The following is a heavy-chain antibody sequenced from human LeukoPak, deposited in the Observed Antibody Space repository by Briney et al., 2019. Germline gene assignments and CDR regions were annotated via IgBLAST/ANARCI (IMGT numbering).Heavy chain of an antibody. CDR2: IYYSGST. CDR3: ARDHYDSSGYLFDP. V-gene: IGHV4-31*03. D-gene: IGHD3-22*01. CDR1: GGSISSGGYH. J-gene: IGHJ5*02. Sequence: SQTLSLTCTVSGGSISSGGYHWSWIRQHPGKGLEWIGYIYYSGSTYYNPSLKSRVTISVDTSKNQFSLKLSSVTAADTAVYYCARDHYDSSGYLFDPWGQGTLVTVSS.